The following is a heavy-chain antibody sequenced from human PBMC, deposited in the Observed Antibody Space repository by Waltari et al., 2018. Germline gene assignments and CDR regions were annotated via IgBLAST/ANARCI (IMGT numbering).Heavy chain of an antibody. CDR3: ARGYRYDSSGRFYLDH. CDR2: FIPLSGSQ. CDR1: GLSIRGYT. D-gene: IGHD3-16*02. J-gene: IGHJ4*02. Sequence: QVQLAQSGAEVKSPGSSVTISCKASGLSIRGYTSSWVRQAPGQGREWMGGFIPLSGSQIYTQKFQGRLTITADGSTRTTVMELTNLRYEDTAVYFCARGYRYDSSGRFYLDHWGQGTPVIVSS. V-gene: IGHV1-69*12.